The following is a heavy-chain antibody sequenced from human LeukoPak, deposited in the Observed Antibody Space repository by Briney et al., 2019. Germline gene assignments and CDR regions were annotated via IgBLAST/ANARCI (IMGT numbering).Heavy chain of an antibody. CDR3: ARPRSDSNAFHI. Sequence: GESLKISCKASGYSFTTYWIGWVRQVPGKGLEWVGIIYPADSTAKYSPSFQGQVTISVDKSISTAYLQWSSLRASDTAMYYCARPRSDSNAFHIWGQGTMVTVSS. J-gene: IGHJ3*02. CDR1: GYSFTTYW. V-gene: IGHV5-51*01. CDR2: IYPADSTA. D-gene: IGHD2-15*01.